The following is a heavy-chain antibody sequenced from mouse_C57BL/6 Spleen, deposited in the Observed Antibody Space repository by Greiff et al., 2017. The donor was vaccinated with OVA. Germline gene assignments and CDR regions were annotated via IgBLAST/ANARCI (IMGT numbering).Heavy chain of an antibody. CDR1: GYSITSGYY. CDR2: ISYDGSN. D-gene: IGHD2-4*01. CDR3: ARDRDYDWVAY. Sequence: DVKLQESGPGLVKPSQSLSLTCSVTGYSITSGYYWNWIRQFPGNKLEWMGYISYDGSNNYNPSLKNRISITRDTSKNQFFLKLNSVTTEDTAKYYWARDRDYDWVAYWGQGTLVTVSA. J-gene: IGHJ3*01. V-gene: IGHV3-6*01.